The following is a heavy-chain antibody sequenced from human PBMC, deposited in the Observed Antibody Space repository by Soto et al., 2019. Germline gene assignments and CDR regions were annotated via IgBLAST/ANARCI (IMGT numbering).Heavy chain of an antibody. CDR3: LIAFHS. D-gene: IGHD3-16*01. CDR2: IKSKTDGGTT. V-gene: IGHV3-15*01. J-gene: IGHJ4*02. Sequence: VGSLRLSCVGSGFTFSNAYMSWVRQAPGKGPEWVARIKSKTDGGTTDYVAPVKGRFTVSRDDSKNTLYLQMDSLKTEDTAVYYCLIAFHSWGQGTLVT. CDR1: GFTFSNAY.